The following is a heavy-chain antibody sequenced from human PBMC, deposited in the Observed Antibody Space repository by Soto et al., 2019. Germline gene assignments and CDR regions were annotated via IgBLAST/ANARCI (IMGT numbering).Heavy chain of an antibody. Sequence: PGGSLRLSCAASGFTFSGYWMSWVRQAPGKGLEWVANIKQDGSEKYYVDSVKGRFTISRDNAKNSLYLQMNSLRAEDTAVYYCARDSARFDPWGQGTLVTVSS. V-gene: IGHV3-7*01. CDR1: GFTFSGYW. J-gene: IGHJ5*02. CDR2: IKQDGSEK. CDR3: ARDSARFDP.